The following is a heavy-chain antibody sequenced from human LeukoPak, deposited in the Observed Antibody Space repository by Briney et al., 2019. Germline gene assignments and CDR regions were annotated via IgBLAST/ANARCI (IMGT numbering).Heavy chain of an antibody. CDR3: ARDMLRMNWFYP. CDR1: GFTFLSYA. Sequence: PGGSLRLSCAASGFTFLSYAMHWVRQAPGKGLERGAVISYYGSNIYYADSVKGRFTISRDNSKNTLYLQMNSLRSEDTAVYYCARDMLRMNWFYPWGQGTLVTVSS. V-gene: IGHV3-30-3*01. CDR2: ISYYGSNI. J-gene: IGHJ5*02. D-gene: IGHD2-8*01.